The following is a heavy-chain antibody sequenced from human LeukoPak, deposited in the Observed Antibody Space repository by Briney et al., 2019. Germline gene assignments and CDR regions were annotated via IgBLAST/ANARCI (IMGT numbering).Heavy chain of an antibody. CDR3: ARGSVVAATPGPGSFGY. D-gene: IGHD2-15*01. V-gene: IGHV1-18*01. CDR2: ISAYNGNT. J-gene: IGHJ4*02. CDR1: GYTFTSYG. Sequence: ASVKVSCKASGYTFTSYGISWVRQAPGQGLEWMGWISAYNGNTNYAQKLQGRVTMTTDTSTSTAYMELRSLRSDDTAVYYCARGSVVAATPGPGSFGYWGQGTLVTVSS.